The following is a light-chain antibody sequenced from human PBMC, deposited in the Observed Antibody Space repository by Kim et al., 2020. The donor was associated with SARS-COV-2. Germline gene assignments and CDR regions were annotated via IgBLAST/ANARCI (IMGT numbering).Light chain of an antibody. CDR1: QTLSSSY. CDR2: GAS. J-gene: IGKJ5*01. Sequence: EIVLTQSPGTLSLSPGERATLSCRASQTLSSSYLAWYQQIPGQAPRLLIYGASSSATAVPARFSGSGSGTDFTLTISRLEPEEFAVYFCQQYGSSPTTFGQGTRLGIK. V-gene: IGKV3-20*01. CDR3: QQYGSSPTT.